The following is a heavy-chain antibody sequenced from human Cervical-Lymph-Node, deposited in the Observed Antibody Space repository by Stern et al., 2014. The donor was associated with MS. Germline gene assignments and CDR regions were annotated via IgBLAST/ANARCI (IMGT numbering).Heavy chain of an antibody. Sequence: EVQLVESGGGLVQPGGSLRLSCAASGFTFSAYTMSWVRQAPGKGLEWVSAISGRGGSTYYADSVRGRFTISRDNSKNTLFLQMNSLRAEDTAVYYCATGGPGIYLDYWGQGTLVTVSS. CDR3: ATGGPGIYLDY. J-gene: IGHJ4*02. V-gene: IGHV3-23*04. D-gene: IGHD4-23*01. CDR1: GFTFSAYT. CDR2: ISGRGGST.